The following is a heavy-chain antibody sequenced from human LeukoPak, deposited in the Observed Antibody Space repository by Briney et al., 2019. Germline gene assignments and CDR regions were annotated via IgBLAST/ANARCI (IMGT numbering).Heavy chain of an antibody. V-gene: IGHV3-7*01. J-gene: IGHJ5*02. Sequence: GGSLRLSCAVSGLTFSTYTMSWVRQAPGKGLEWVANIKQDGSEKYYVDSVKGRFTISRDNAKNSLYLQMNSLRAEDTAVYYCARDSYCSGGSCSPNWFDPWGQGTLVTVSS. CDR1: GLTFSTYT. D-gene: IGHD2-15*01. CDR2: IKQDGSEK. CDR3: ARDSYCSGGSCSPNWFDP.